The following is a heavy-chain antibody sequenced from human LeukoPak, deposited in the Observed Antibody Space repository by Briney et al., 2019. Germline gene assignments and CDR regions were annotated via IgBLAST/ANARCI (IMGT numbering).Heavy chain of an antibody. J-gene: IGHJ5*02. V-gene: IGHV1-69*06. CDR1: GGTFSSYA. CDR3: ASRPYFDWSRSGFDP. Sequence: SVKVSCKASGGTFSSYAISWVRQAPGQGLEWMGGIIPIFGTANYAQKFQGRVTITADKSTSTAYMELSSLRSEDTAVYYCASRPYFDWSRSGFDPWGQGTLVTVSS. D-gene: IGHD3-9*01. CDR2: IIPIFGTA.